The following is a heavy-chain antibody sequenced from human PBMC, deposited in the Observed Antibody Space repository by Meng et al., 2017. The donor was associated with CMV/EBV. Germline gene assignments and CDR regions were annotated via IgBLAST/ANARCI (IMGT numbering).Heavy chain of an antibody. Sequence: ASVKVSCKASGYTFTSYYMHWVRQAPGQGLEWMGIINPSGGSTSYAQKFQGRVTMTGDTSTSTVHMELSSLRSEDTAVYYCARGFGPIKPDIVVVPAAMKHYYYYGMDVWGQGTTVTVSS. D-gene: IGHD2-2*01. J-gene: IGHJ6*02. CDR2: INPSGGST. CDR3: ARGFGPIKPDIVVVPAAMKHYYYYGMDV. CDR1: GYTFTSYY. V-gene: IGHV1-46*01.